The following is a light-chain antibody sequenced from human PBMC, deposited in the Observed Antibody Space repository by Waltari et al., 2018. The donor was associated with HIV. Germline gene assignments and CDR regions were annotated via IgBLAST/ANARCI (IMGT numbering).Light chain of an antibody. CDR2: SAS. Sequence: QMTQSPSYVSASIGDTVTVSCRANETIGDLLAWYQQRPGEAPRLLVYSASRRESGVAQKVFACGADTDFTLTITGLESDDFATYYCQQASSFPHTFGGGTKV. CDR1: ETIGDL. CDR3: QQASSFPHT. J-gene: IGKJ4*01. V-gene: IGKV1-12*01.